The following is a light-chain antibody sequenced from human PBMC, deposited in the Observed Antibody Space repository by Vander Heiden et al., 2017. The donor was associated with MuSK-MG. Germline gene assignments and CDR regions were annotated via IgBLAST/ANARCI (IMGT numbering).Light chain of an antibody. V-gene: IGKV3-20*01. CDR1: QSVSSSY. Sequence: EIVLTQPPGTLSLSPCERATLSCRASQSVSSSYLAWYQQKPGQAPRLLIYGASSRATGIPDRFSGSRSGTDFTLTISRLEPEDFAVYYCQQYGCSPPLTFGGGTKEEIK. CDR2: GAS. J-gene: IGKJ4*01. CDR3: QQYGCSPPLT.